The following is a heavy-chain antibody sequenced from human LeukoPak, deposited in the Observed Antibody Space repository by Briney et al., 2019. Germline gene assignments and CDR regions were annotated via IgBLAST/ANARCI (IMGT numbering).Heavy chain of an antibody. V-gene: IGHV3-7*01. J-gene: IGHJ4*02. CDR2: IKEDGTET. CDR1: GFMFSSNW. D-gene: IGHD3-22*01. CDR3: VRSAFHAGSGNYYDY. Sequence: GGSLRLSCAASGFMFSSNWMSWVRLAPGKGLGWVANIKEDGTETYYVDSVKGRFTISRDNAENTLYLQMNSLRVEDTAVYYCVRSAFHAGSGNYYDYWGQGTLVTVSS.